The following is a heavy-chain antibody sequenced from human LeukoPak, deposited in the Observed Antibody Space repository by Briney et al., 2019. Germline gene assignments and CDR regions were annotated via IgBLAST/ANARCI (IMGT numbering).Heavy chain of an antibody. D-gene: IGHD6-19*01. V-gene: IGHV1-69*06. Sequence: GASVKVSCKASGGTFSSYAISWVRQAPGQGLEWMGGIIPIFGTATYAQKFQGRVTITADKSTSTAYMELSSLRSEDTAVYYCARDHSSGWLRDIWGQGTMVTVSS. CDR3: ARDHSSGWLRDI. J-gene: IGHJ3*02. CDR1: GGTFSSYA. CDR2: IIPIFGTA.